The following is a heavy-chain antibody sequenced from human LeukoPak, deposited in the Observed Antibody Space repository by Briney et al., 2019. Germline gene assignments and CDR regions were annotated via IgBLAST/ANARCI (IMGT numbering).Heavy chain of an antibody. CDR1: GYTLTELS. D-gene: IGHD1-1*01. CDR2: INPSGGST. V-gene: IGHV1-46*01. J-gene: IGHJ4*02. CDR3: ARDRSTTAGRPFDY. Sequence: ASVKVSCKVSGYTLTELSMHWVRQAPGQGLEWMGIINPSGGSTSYAQKFQGRVTMTRDTSTSTVYMELSSLRSEDTAVYYCARDRSTTAGRPFDYWGQGTLVTVSS.